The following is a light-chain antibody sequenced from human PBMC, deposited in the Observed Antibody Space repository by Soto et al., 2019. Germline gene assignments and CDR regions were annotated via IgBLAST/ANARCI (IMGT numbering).Light chain of an antibody. Sequence: ESVLTQSPATLSLSPGERATLSCRASQSVRSYLAWYQQKPGQAPRLLIYDASTRAPGIPARFSGSGSGTDFTLTISSLEPDDFAVYYCQQYNSFSPYTFGQGTKLEI. V-gene: IGKV3-11*01. CDR3: QQYNSFSPYT. CDR1: QSVRSY. J-gene: IGKJ2*01. CDR2: DAS.